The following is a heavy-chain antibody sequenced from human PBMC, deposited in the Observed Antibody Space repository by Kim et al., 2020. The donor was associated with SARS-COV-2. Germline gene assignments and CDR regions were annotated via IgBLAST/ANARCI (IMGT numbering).Heavy chain of an antibody. V-gene: IGHV3-49*03. Sequence: GGSLRLSCAASGFTFADYSMSWFRRAPGKGLEWVGFIRSKAYGGTTEYAASVRGRFTISRDDYKTTAYLQMNSLKTEDTAGYYCTKEMRYYYVMDVWGQGTKVPVSS. CDR3: TKEMRYYYVMDV. J-gene: IGHJ6*02. CDR1: GFTFADYS. CDR2: IRSKAYGGTT.